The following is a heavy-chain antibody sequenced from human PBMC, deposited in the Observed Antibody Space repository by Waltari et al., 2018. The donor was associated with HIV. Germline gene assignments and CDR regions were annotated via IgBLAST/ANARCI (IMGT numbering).Heavy chain of an antibody. Sequence: QVQLVESGGGVVQPGRSLRLSCAASGFTFSSYAMHWVRQAPGKGLEGVAVISYEGSNKYYADSVKGRFTISRDNSKNTLDLQMNSLRDDDTAVYYCARGGGYSSSYYFDYWGQGTLVTVSS. CDR3: ARGGGYSSSYYFDY. V-gene: IGHV3-30-3*01. D-gene: IGHD5-12*01. J-gene: IGHJ4*02. CDR2: ISYEGSNK. CDR1: GFTFSSYA.